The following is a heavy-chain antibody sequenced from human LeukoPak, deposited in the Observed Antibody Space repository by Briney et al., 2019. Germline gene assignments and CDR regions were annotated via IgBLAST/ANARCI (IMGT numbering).Heavy chain of an antibody. D-gene: IGHD6-13*01. CDR1: GGSISSYY. V-gene: IGHV4-59*01. CDR2: IYYSGST. J-gene: IGHJ6*02. Sequence: PSETLSLTCTVSGGSISSYYWSWIRQPPGKGLEWIGYIYYSGSTNYSPSLKSRVTISVDTSKNQFSLKLSSVTAADTAVYYCARGQHLKNYGMDVWGQGTTVTVSS. CDR3: ARGQHLKNYGMDV.